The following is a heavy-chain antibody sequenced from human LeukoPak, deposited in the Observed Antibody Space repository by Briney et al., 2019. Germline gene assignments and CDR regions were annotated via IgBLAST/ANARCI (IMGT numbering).Heavy chain of an antibody. CDR1: EFTSECTFRDCE. J-gene: IGHJ4*02. CDR3: ATITVVSAFDY. CDR2: ISSSGGTK. Sequence: GGSLRLSCVVSEFTSECTFRDCEMYWVRQAPGKGLEWVSYISSSGGTKYYADSVKGRFTISRDNAKKSLFLQMNSLSAEDTAVYYCATITVVSAFDYWGQGSLVTVSS. V-gene: IGHV3-48*03. D-gene: IGHD3-16*01.